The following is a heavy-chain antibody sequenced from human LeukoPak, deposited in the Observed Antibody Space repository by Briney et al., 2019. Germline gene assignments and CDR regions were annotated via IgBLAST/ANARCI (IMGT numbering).Heavy chain of an antibody. CDR1: GFTFDDYA. J-gene: IGHJ6*02. D-gene: IGHD5-18*01. CDR2: ISGEGGST. Sequence: GGSLRLSCAASGFTFDDYAMHWVRQAPGKGLEWVSLISGEGGSTYYADSVKGRFTISRDNSKNSLYLQMNSLRTEDTALYYCAKDGDTAMVVYYYYGMDVWGQGTTVTVSS. CDR3: AKDGDTAMVVYYYYGMDV. V-gene: IGHV3-43*02.